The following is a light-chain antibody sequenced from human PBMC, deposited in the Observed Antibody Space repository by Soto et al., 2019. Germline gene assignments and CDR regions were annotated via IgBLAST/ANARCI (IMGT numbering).Light chain of an antibody. CDR1: QSVSSSY. CDR3: QQYGSSPYT. V-gene: IGKV3-20*01. J-gene: IGKJ2*01. Sequence: EIVLTQSPGTLSLSPGERATLSCRASQSVSSSYLAWYQQKPGQAPRLLIYGASSRATGIPDRFSGSGSGTDCTVTISRLEPEDFAVYYGQQYGSSPYTFGQGTKLEIK. CDR2: GAS.